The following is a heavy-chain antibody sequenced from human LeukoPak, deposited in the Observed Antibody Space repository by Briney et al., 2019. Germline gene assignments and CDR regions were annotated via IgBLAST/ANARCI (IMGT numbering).Heavy chain of an antibody. CDR1: GFIFSSYE. J-gene: IGHJ3*02. CDR3: AKSLRSVTMVRGVISQNDAFDI. D-gene: IGHD3-10*01. V-gene: IGHV3-48*03. Sequence: PGGSLRLSCAASGFIFSSYEMNWVRQAPGKGLEWVSYIDSSGGTIYYADSVKGRFTISRDNAKNTLYLQMNSLRAEDTAVYYCAKSLRSVTMVRGVISQNDAFDIWGQGTMVTVSS. CDR2: IDSSGGTI.